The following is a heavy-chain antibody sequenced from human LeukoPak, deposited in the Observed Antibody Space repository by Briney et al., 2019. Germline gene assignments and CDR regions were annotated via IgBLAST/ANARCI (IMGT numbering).Heavy chain of an antibody. CDR2: IGTAGDT. CDR3: ARSPSARGEFDY. CDR1: GFTFSSYD. D-gene: IGHD3-16*01. Sequence: PGGSLRLSCAASGFTFSSYDMHWVRQATGKGLEWVSAIGTAGDTYYPGSVKGRFTISRENAKNSLYLQMNSLRAGDTAVYYCARSPSARGEFDYWGQGTLVTVSS. J-gene: IGHJ4*02. V-gene: IGHV3-13*04.